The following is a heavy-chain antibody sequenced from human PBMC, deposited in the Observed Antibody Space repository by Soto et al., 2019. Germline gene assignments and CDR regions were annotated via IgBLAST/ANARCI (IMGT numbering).Heavy chain of an antibody. CDR2: VDPEDGET. CDR3: ATGRYCSTNGCFSGTAY. CDR1: GYTFTDYY. D-gene: IGHD2-8*01. Sequence: EVQLLQSGAEVKRPGPTFKISCEVSGYTFTDYYIYWVQQAPGKGLEWVGLVDPEDGETKYAEKFQGRVTITADTSTDTAYMALSSLRSEDTAVYYCATGRYCSTNGCFSGTAYWGQGTLVTVSS. V-gene: IGHV1-69-2*01. J-gene: IGHJ4*02.